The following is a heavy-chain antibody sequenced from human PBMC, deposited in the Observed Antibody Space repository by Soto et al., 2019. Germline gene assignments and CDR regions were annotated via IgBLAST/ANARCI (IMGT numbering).Heavy chain of an antibody. J-gene: IGHJ6*02. CDR1: GGSISSGDYY. CDR2: IYYSGST. D-gene: IGHD3-10*01. V-gene: IGHV4-30-4*01. Sequence: PSETLSLTCTVSGGSISSGDYYWSWIRQPPGKGLEWIGYIYYSGSTYYNPSLKSRVTISVDTSKNQFSLKLSSVTAADTAVYYCARGSNRARDYYGMDVWGQGTRVTVSS. CDR3: ARGSNRARDYYGMDV.